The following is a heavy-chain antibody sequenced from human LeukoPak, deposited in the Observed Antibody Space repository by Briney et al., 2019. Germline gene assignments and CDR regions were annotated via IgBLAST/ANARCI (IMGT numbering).Heavy chain of an antibody. V-gene: IGHV1-18*01. CDR2: ISAYNGNT. J-gene: IGHJ4*02. CDR3: ARDPTYEYSSSRPLDY. Sequence: ASVKVSCKASGYTFTSYGISWVRQAPGQGLEWMGWISAYNGNTNYAQKLQGRVTMTTDTSTSTAYMELRSLRSDDTAVYYCARDPTYEYSSSRPLDYWGQGTLVTVSS. D-gene: IGHD6-13*01. CDR1: GYTFTSYG.